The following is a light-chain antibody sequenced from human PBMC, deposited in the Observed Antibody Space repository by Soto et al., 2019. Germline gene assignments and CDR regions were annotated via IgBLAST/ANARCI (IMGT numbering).Light chain of an antibody. Sequence: EIVLTQSPGTLSLSPGERATLSCRASQSVSSSYLAWYQQKPGQAPRLLIYGASSRATGIPDTFSGSGSGTDFTLNIRRLEPENCALYYCQQYGSSPPLTFGGVTEVEVK. CDR2: GAS. J-gene: IGKJ4*01. V-gene: IGKV3-20*01. CDR3: QQYGSSPPLT. CDR1: QSVSSSY.